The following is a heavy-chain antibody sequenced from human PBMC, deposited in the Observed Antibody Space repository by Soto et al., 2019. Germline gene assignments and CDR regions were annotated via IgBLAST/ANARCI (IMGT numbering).Heavy chain of an antibody. CDR1: GGSISSGGYY. J-gene: IGHJ6*03. CDR3: ARGVPSSGPNYYYYYMDV. CDR2: IYYSGST. Sequence: PSETLSLTCTVSGGSISSGGYYWSWIRQHPGKGLEWIGYIYYSGSTYYNPSLKSRVTISVDTSKNQFSLKLSSVTAADTAVYYCARGVPSSGPNYYYYYMDVWGKGTTVTVSS. V-gene: IGHV4-31*03. D-gene: IGHD6-25*01.